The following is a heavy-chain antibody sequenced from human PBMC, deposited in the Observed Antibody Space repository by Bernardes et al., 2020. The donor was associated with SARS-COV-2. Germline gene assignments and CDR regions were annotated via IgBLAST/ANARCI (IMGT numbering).Heavy chain of an antibody. V-gene: IGHV3-66*01. CDR2: IYSGGST. CDR3: AKGGGSSWDFYLDY. Sequence: GGSLRLSCAAFGFIVSNNYMNWVRQAPGKGLEWLSVIYSGGSTSYADSVKDRFTISRDNSKNTLYLQMNSLRVEDTAVYFCAKGGGSSWDFYLDYWGQGTLVTVSP. J-gene: IGHJ4*02. D-gene: IGHD6-13*01. CDR1: GFIVSNNY.